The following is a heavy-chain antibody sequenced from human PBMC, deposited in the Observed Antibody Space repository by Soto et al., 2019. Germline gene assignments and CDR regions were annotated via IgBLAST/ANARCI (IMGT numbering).Heavy chain of an antibody. D-gene: IGHD2-8*01. CDR2: INPKSGGT. J-gene: IGHJ6*04. CDR1: GYSFTDYH. Sequence: QVQLVQSGAEVKKPGASVKVSCKASGYSFTDYHIHWVRQAPGQGLEWLGRINPKSGGTSTAQKFQGWVTMTTDTSIRTASKELTRLTSDDTAIYYCARGDSTDCSNGVCYFFYNHDMDVWGKGTTVTVSS. V-gene: IGHV1-2*04. CDR3: ARGDSTDCSNGVCYFFYNHDMDV.